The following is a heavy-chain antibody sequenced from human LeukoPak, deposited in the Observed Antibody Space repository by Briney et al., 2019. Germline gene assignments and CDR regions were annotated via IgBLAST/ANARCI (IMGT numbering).Heavy chain of an antibody. Sequence: SQTLSLTCAISGDSVSSISVAWNWIRQSPSRGLVWLGRTYYRSKWYYEYAVSVKSRINISPDTSKNQFSLQLTSVTPEDTAVYYCSLARSEYHYGMDVWGQGTTVTVSS. CDR1: GDSVSSISVA. J-gene: IGHJ6*02. CDR3: SLARSEYHYGMDV. V-gene: IGHV6-1*01. CDR2: TYYRSKWYY.